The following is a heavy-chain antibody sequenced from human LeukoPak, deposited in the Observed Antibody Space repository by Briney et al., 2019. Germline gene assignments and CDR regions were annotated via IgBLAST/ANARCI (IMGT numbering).Heavy chain of an antibody. V-gene: IGHV1-46*01. CDR1: GYTLTSYY. CDR3: ARASSSRGNYSRRGEDYFDY. J-gene: IGHJ4*02. CDR2: INPSAGST. Sequence: ASVKVSCKASGYTLTSYYMHWVRQAPGQGLEWMGIINPSAGSTSYAQRFQGRVTMTRDTSSSTVYMELSSLRFEDTAIYYCARASSSRGNYSRRGEDYFDYWGQGTLVTVSS. D-gene: IGHD1-26*01.